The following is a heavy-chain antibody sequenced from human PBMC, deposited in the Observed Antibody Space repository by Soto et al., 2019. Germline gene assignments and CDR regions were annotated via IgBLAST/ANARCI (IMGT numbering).Heavy chain of an antibody. CDR2: IYYSGST. CDR1: GGSISSSSYY. Sequence: SETLSLTCTVSGGSISSSSYYWGWIRQPPGKGLEWIGSIYYSGSTYYNPSLKSRVTISVDTSKNQFSLKLSSVTAADTAVYYCARHSGHFDWLLYWGSNFDYWGQGTLVTVSS. J-gene: IGHJ4*02. V-gene: IGHV4-39*01. CDR3: ARHSGHFDWLLYWGSNFDY. D-gene: IGHD3-9*01.